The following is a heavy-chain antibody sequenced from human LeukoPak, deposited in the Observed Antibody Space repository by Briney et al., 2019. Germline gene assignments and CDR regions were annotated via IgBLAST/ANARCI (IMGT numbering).Heavy chain of an antibody. CDR3: AREPYYDFWSGYYSLYYFDY. Sequence: GGSLRLSCAASGFIFNAYAMHWVRQAPGKGLEWVSSISYNSGTIGYADSVKGRFIISRDNAKNSLYLQMNTLRPEDAALYYCAREPYYDFWSGYYSLYYFDYWGQGTLVTVS. CDR1: GFIFNAYA. D-gene: IGHD3-3*01. J-gene: IGHJ4*02. V-gene: IGHV3-9*01. CDR2: ISYNSGTI.